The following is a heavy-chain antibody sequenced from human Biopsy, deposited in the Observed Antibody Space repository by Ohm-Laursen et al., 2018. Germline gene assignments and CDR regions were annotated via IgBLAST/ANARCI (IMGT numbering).Heavy chain of an antibody. CDR2: ISAYNGQT. D-gene: IGHD1/OR15-1a*01. V-gene: IGHV1-18*01. J-gene: IGHJ5*02. Sequence: ESSVKVSCKTSGYSPSTFGLNWVRQAPGLGLEWMGWISAYNGQTSYAPNFQGRLIMTTDTSTGTAYMELRSLRSDDTAMYYCARDSRNKFDLWGQGTLVSVSA. CDR1: GYSPSTFG. CDR3: ARDSRNKFDL.